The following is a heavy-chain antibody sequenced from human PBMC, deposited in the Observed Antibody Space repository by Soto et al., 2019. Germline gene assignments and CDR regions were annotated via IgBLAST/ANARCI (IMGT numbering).Heavy chain of an antibody. CDR1: GGSISSYY. D-gene: IGHD3-3*01. Sequence: PSETLSLTCTVSGGSISSYYWSWIRQPPGKGLEWIGYIYYSGSTNYNPSLKSRVTISVDMSKNQFSLKLSSVTAADTAVYYCARGEPYYDFWSGRNWFDPWGQGTLVTVSS. CDR2: IYYSGST. V-gene: IGHV4-59*01. J-gene: IGHJ5*02. CDR3: ARGEPYYDFWSGRNWFDP.